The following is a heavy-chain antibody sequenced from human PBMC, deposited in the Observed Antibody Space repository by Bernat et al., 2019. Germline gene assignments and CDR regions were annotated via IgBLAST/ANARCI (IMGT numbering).Heavy chain of an antibody. CDR1: GDSISGSNYF. V-gene: IGHV4-39*01. J-gene: IGHJ4*02. D-gene: IGHD1-26*01. CDR2: VYYSGST. CDR3: ARPSRYGSYHH. Sequence: QLQLQESVPGLVKPSETLSLTCTVSGDSISGSNYFWGWIRQPPGKGLEWIGSVYYSGSTYYNPSLKSRLTISVDTSKNQFSLKLSSVTAADAAVYYCARPSRYGSYHHWGQGTLVTVYS.